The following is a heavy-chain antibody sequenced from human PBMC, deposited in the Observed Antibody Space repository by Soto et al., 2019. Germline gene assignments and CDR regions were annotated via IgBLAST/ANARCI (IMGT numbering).Heavy chain of an antibody. CDR3: TAKKDVSRGWFDP. J-gene: IGHJ5*02. D-gene: IGHD2-15*01. CDR2: IKNKTYGETT. CDR1: GFTLSKAW. Sequence: EVQLVESGGGLVKPGGSLRLSCGASGFTLSKAWMNWVRQAPGKGLEWVGRIKNKTYGETTDYAAPVKGRFTISRDDSINTTYLQMDSLKTEDTAVYYCTAKKDVSRGWFDPWGQGTLVTVSS. V-gene: IGHV3-15*07.